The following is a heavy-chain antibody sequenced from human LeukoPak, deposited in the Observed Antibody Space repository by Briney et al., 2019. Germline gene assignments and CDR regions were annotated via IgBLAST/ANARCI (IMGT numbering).Heavy chain of an antibody. CDR3: ARDRYDSVYNWFDP. Sequence: KPSETLSLTCTVSGGSISNYYWSWIRQPAGKGLEWIGCIYTSGSTNYNPNYNPSLKSRVTMSVDTSKNQFSLKLTSVTAADTAVYYCARDRYDSVYNWFDPWGQGTLVTVSS. CDR2: IYTSGST. J-gene: IGHJ5*02. V-gene: IGHV4-4*07. D-gene: IGHD3-22*01. CDR1: GGSISNYY.